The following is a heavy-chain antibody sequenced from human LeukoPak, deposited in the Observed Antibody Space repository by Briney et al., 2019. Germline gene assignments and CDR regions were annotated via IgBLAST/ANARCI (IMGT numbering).Heavy chain of an antibody. D-gene: IGHD4-11*01. CDR3: AKDTHDYHNYVLDQ. Sequence: GGSLRLSCAASGFSFRSYGMHWVRQAPGKGLEWVAVISSDEINEYYADSVKGRFTISRDNSKNTLYLQMNSLRVEDTAVYYCAKDTHDYHNYVLDQWGQGTLVTVSS. CDR1: GFSFRSYG. J-gene: IGHJ4*02. CDR2: ISSDEINE. V-gene: IGHV3-30*18.